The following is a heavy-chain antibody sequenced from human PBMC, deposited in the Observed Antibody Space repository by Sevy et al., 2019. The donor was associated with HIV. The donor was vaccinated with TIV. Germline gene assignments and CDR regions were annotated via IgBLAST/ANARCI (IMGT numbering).Heavy chain of an antibody. D-gene: IGHD2-15*01. CDR2: IKEDGSEK. CDR1: GFPFSNFW. V-gene: IGHV3-7*01. CDR3: AGDHTVCGGGSCSPGWFDP. Sequence: GGSLRLSCAASGFPFSNFWMTWVRQAPGGGLEWVANIKEDGSEKNYVDSVKGRFTISRDNATKSLYLQLNTLRAEDTAAYYCAGDHTVCGGGSCSPGWFDPWGQGTLVTVSS. J-gene: IGHJ5*02.